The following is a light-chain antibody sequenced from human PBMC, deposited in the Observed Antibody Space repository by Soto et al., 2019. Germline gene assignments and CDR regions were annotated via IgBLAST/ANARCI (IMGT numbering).Light chain of an antibody. J-gene: IGLJ1*01. CDR1: SSDVGSSNF. CDR2: EGS. V-gene: IGLV2-23*01. Sequence: QSVLTQPASVSGSPGQSLTISCTGTSSDVGSSNFVSWYQQHPGKAPKLIIYEGSRRPSGVSGRFSGSKSGNAASLTISGLQAEDEADYSCSSFPDTLTLYVFRSGTKVTVL. CDR3: SSFPDTLTLYV.